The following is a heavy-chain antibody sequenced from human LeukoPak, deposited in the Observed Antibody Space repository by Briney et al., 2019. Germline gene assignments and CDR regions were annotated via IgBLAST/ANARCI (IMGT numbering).Heavy chain of an antibody. CDR1: GFTFSSYW. CDR3: ARRPGDFWSGYYSGYYFDY. J-gene: IGHJ4*02. Sequence: GGSLRLSCAASGFTFSSYWMSWVRQAPGKGLEWVANIKQDGSEKYYVDPVKGRFTISRDNAKNSLYLQMNSLRAEDTAVYYCARRPGDFWSGYYSGYYFDYWGQGTLATVSS. V-gene: IGHV3-7*01. CDR2: IKQDGSEK. D-gene: IGHD3-3*01.